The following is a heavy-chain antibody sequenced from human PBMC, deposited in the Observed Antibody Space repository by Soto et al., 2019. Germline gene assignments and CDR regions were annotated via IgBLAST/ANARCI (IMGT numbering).Heavy chain of an antibody. Sequence: QVQLVESGGAVVQPGRSLRLACETSGFIFSDYGMHWVRRAPGKGLEWVAVIYYDGSNEHYSDSVRGRFTISRDNSKNILYLQMNSLRAEDTAIYYCARWWNDEEWVETMDVWGQGTTVTVSS. V-gene: IGHV3-33*01. CDR2: IYYDGSNE. CDR1: GFIFSDYG. J-gene: IGHJ6*01. CDR3: ARWWNDEEWVETMDV. D-gene: IGHD1-1*01.